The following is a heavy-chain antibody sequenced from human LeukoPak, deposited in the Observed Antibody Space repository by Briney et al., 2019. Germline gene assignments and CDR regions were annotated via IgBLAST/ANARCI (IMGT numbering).Heavy chain of an antibody. D-gene: IGHD2-2*02. V-gene: IGHV3-23*01. CDR3: AKGRALSYQLLYGFDY. Sequence: GGSLRLSCATSGFTFSSYAMSWVRQAPGKGLEWVSAISGSGGSTYYADSVKGRFTISRDNSKNTLYLQMNSLRAEDTAVYYCAKGRALSYQLLYGFDYWGQGTLVTVSS. CDR2: ISGSGGST. J-gene: IGHJ4*02. CDR1: GFTFSSYA.